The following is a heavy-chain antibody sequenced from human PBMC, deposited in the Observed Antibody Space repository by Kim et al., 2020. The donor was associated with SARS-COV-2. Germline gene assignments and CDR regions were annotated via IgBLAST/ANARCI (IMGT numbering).Heavy chain of an antibody. J-gene: IGHJ4*02. CDR2: ISSSSSTI. V-gene: IGHV3-48*02. CDR1: GFTFSSYS. D-gene: IGHD5-18*01. CDR3: AREGDTAMVTNAIDY. Sequence: GGSLRLSCAASGFTFSSYSMNWVRQAPGKGLEWVSYISSSSSTIYYADSVKGRFTISRDNAKNSLYLQMNSLRDEDTAVYYCAREGDTAMVTNAIDYWGQGTLVTVSS.